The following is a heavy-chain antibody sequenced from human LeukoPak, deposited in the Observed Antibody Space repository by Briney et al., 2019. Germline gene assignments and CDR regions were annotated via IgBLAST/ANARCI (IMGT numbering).Heavy chain of an antibody. CDR2: IYYSGST. D-gene: IGHD3-10*01. V-gene: IGHV4-30-4*01. CDR3: ARDRRGGDSMIRGLDY. CDR1: GGSISSADYY. J-gene: IGHJ4*02. Sequence: SQTLSLTCTVSGGSISSADYYWSWIRQPPGKGLEWIGYIYYSGSTYYNPSLKGRLTISVDTSRNQFALKLSSVTAADTAVYYCARDRRGGDSMIRGLDYWGQGTLVTVSS.